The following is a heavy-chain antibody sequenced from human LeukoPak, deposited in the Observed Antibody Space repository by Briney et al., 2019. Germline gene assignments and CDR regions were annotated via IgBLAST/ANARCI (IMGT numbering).Heavy chain of an antibody. CDR1: GYTFTAYY. CDR3: ARDRSGWYHWFDP. V-gene: IGHV1-2*02. J-gene: IGHJ5*02. Sequence: ASVKVSCKASGYTFTAYYMHWVRQAPGQGLDWMGWINPNSGGTKYAQNFQGRVTMTRDTSISTAYMEVSRLRVDDTAIYYCARDRSGWYHWFDPWGQGSLVTVSS. D-gene: IGHD1-14*01. CDR2: INPNSGGT.